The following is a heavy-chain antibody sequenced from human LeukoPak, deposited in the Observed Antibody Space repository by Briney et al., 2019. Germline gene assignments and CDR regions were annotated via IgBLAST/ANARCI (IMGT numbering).Heavy chain of an antibody. V-gene: IGHV3-33*01. CDR1: GFTFSSYG. Sequence: PGRSLRLSCAAYGFTFSSYGMHWVRQAPGKGLEWVAVIWYDGSNKYYADSVKGRFTISRDNSKNTLYLQMNSLRAEDTAVYYCARDCSSTSCKGYYYGMDVWGQGTTVTVSS. CDR2: IWYDGSNK. J-gene: IGHJ6*02. D-gene: IGHD2-2*01. CDR3: ARDCSSTSCKGYYYGMDV.